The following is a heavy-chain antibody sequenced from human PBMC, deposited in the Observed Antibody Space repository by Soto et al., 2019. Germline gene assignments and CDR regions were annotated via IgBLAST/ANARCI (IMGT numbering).Heavy chain of an antibody. V-gene: IGHV1-2*04. CDR1: GYTFTGYY. J-gene: IGHJ6*02. CDR2: INPNSGGT. Sequence: ASVKVSCKASGYTFTGYYMHWVRQAPGQGLEWMGWINPNSGGTNYAQKFQGWVTMTRDTSISTAYMELSRLRSDDTAVYYCARGARHRGYYYGMDVWGQGTTVTVSS. D-gene: IGHD6-6*01. CDR3: ARGARHRGYYYGMDV.